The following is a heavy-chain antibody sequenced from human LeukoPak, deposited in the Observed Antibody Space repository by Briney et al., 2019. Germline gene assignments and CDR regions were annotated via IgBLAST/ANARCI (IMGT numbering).Heavy chain of an antibody. V-gene: IGHV3-11*04. J-gene: IGHJ4*02. CDR1: GFTFSDYY. Sequence: GGSLRLSCAASGFTFSDYYMSWIRQAPGKGLEWISYISSRGSAIYYADSVKGRFTISRDNAKNSLYLQMNSLRAEDTAVYYCARGYCSGGSCYIFDYWGQGTLVTVSS. CDR2: ISSRGSAI. CDR3: ARGYCSGGSCYIFDY. D-gene: IGHD2-15*01.